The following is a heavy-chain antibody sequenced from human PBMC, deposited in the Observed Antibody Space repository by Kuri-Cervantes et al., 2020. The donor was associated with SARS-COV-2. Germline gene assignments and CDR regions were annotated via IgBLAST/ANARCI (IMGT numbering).Heavy chain of an antibody. Sequence: SCAASGFTFSSYAMHWVRQAPGKGLEWVAVISYDGSNKYYADSVKGRFTISRDNSKNTLYLQMNSLRAEDTAVYYCAREATGGAFDIWGQGTMVTVSS. CDR3: AREATGGAFDI. V-gene: IGHV3-30-3*01. D-gene: IGHD3-10*01. J-gene: IGHJ3*02. CDR1: GFTFSSYA. CDR2: ISYDGSNK.